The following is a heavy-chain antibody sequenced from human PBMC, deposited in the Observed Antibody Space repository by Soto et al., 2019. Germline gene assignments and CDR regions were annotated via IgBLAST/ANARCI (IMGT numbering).Heavy chain of an antibody. D-gene: IGHD3-22*01. CDR1: GGSISSYF. Sequence: SETLSLTCTVSGGSISSYFWSWIRQPPGKGLEWIGYIFYSGSTNYNPSLKSRVTISVDTSKNQFSLKLSSVTAADTAVYYCARGVSHYYDSSGFSPGFDYWGQGTLVTVS. J-gene: IGHJ4*02. V-gene: IGHV4-59*01. CDR2: IFYSGST. CDR3: ARGVSHYYDSSGFSPGFDY.